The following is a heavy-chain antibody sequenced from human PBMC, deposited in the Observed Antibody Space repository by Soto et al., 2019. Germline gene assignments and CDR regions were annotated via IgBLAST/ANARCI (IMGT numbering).Heavy chain of an antibody. CDR2: IDSRSYM. V-gene: IGHV3-21*01. Sequence: EGQLVEAGGGLVKPGGSLRLSCTASGFSFSTYSMNWVRQAPGKGLEWVSSIDSRSYMYYADSLKGRFTISRDNTKDSLYLQMSSLRAEDTAVYYCARSAYCGADCYRSYFLGMDVWGQGTTVTVSS. D-gene: IGHD2-21*02. CDR1: GFSFSTYS. CDR3: ARSAYCGADCYRSYFLGMDV. J-gene: IGHJ6*02.